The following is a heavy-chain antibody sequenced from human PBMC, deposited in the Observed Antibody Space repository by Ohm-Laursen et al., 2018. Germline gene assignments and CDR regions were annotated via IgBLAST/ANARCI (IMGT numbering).Heavy chain of an antibody. D-gene: IGHD6-19*01. CDR2: ISYDGSNK. Sequence: SLRLSCSASGFTFSSYGMHWVRQAPGKGLEWVAVISYDGSNKYYADSVKGRFTISRDNSKNTLYLQMNSLRAEDTAVYYCAKGRSKAVAGADYGMDVWGQGTTVTVSS. CDR1: GFTFSSYG. CDR3: AKGRSKAVAGADYGMDV. V-gene: IGHV3-30*18. J-gene: IGHJ6*02.